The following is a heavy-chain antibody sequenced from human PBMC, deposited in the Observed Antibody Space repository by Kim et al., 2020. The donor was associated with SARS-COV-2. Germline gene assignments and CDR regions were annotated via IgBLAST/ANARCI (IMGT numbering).Heavy chain of an antibody. D-gene: IGHD3-10*01. V-gene: IGHV4-31*03. CDR3: AGCWFYETTPDAFDI. Sequence: SETLSLICTVSGGSISSGGYYWSWIRQHPGKGLEWIGYIYYSGSTYYNPSLKSRVTISVDTSKNQFSLKLSSVTAADTAVYYCAGCWFYETTPDAFDIWGQGTMVTVSS. CDR1: GGSISSGGYY. J-gene: IGHJ3*02. CDR2: IYYSGST.